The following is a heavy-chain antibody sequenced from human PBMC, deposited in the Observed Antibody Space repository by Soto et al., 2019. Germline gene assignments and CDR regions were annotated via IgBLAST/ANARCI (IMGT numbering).Heavy chain of an antibody. CDR1: GGSFSGYY. D-gene: IGHD6-13*01. CDR3: AREKPYSSSWYHDY. CDR2: INHSGST. J-gene: IGHJ4*02. Sequence: QVQLQQWGAGLLKPSETLSLTCAVYGGSFSGYYWSWIRQPPGKGLEWIGEINHSGSTNYNPSLKVRVPISVDTSKNPFYLKLSSVTAADTAVYYCAREKPYSSSWYHDYWGQGTLVTVSS. V-gene: IGHV4-34*01.